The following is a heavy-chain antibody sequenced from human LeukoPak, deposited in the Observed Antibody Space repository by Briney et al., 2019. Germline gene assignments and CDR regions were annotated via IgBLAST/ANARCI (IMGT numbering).Heavy chain of an antibody. V-gene: IGHV5-51*01. CDR2: IYPNDSDT. CDR1: GYNFTNYW. J-gene: IGHJ3*02. CDR3: ARRPITMIVVVSPAGAFDI. D-gene: IGHD3-22*01. Sequence: GESLKISCKGSGYNFTNYWIGWVRQMPGKGLEWMGIIYPNDSDTRYSPSFQGQVTISADKSISTAYLQWSSLKASDTAMYYCARRPITMIVVVSPAGAFDIWGQGTMVTVSS.